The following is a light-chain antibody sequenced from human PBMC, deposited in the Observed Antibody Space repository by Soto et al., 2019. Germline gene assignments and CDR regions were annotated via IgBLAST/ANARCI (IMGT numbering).Light chain of an antibody. V-gene: IGKV3-20*01. CDR1: QSVSSSY. CDR3: HQYGSSPTWT. Sequence: EIVLTQSPGTLSLSPGERATLSCRASQSVSSSYLAWYQQKPGQAPRLLIYGASSRATGIPDRFSGSGSGTDFPLTISRLEPEDFSVYYCHQYGSSPTWTFGQGTKVEIK. CDR2: GAS. J-gene: IGKJ1*01.